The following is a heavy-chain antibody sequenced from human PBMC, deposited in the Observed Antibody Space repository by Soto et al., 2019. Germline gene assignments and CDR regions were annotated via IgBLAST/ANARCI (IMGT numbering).Heavy chain of an antibody. CDR2: IYPGDSDT. CDR1: GYSFSNSW. CDR3: ARHVNKFDFDY. Sequence: GASLKISCQGSGYSFSNSWLGWARQLPGEGLERLWIIYPGDSDTRYSPSFQGQVTMSDDKPISRAVLQWRGLKASGTAMHYCARHVNKFDFDYWGQGTLVTVSS. J-gene: IGHJ4*02. V-gene: IGHV5-51*01.